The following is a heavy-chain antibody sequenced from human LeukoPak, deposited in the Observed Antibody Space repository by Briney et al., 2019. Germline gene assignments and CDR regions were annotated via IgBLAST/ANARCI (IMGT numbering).Heavy chain of an antibody. CDR3: ASGRIAAAATDWFDP. CDR1: GFTFSSYA. J-gene: IGHJ5*02. D-gene: IGHD6-13*01. V-gene: IGHV3-30*04. Sequence: GRSLRLSCAASGFTFSSYAMHWVRQAAGKGLEWVAVISYDGSTKYYADSVKGRFTISRDNSKKTVYLQMNSLRTEDTAVFYCASGRIAAAATDWFDPWGQGTLVTVSS. CDR2: ISYDGSTK.